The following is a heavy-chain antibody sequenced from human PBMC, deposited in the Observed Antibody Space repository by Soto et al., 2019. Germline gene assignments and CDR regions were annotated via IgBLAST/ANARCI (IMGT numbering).Heavy chain of an antibody. CDR2: ISSDGDLR. CDR3: AKVRQRFLDILTGATNFDS. CDR1: GFTFNNFA. J-gene: IGHJ4*02. V-gene: IGHV3-23*01. D-gene: IGHD3-9*01. Sequence: EVHLLGSGGDSVKPGGSLRLSCEVSGFTFNNFAMSWVRQSPGKGLEWVSTISSDGDLRHYAESVKGRFTISRDNSKSSLFLQMNSLRAEDTALYFCAKVRQRFLDILTGATNFDSWGQGTLVTVSS.